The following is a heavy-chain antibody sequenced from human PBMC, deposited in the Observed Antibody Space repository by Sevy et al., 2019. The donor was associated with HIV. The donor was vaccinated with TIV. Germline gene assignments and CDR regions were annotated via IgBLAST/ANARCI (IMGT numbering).Heavy chain of an antibody. J-gene: IGHJ5*02. CDR2: IGNLGET. Sequence: GFLGLSCATSEFNFSAYDIHWVRQANRGSLEWVSSIGNLGETFCPTSVEGRFLISRDNDKKSLYLQMNDLRVGDTAVYYCARGVNVDGTGGWFDLWGQGTLVTVSS. CDR1: EFNFSAYD. D-gene: IGHD1-1*01. CDR3: ARGVNVDGTGGWFDL. V-gene: IGHV3-13*01.